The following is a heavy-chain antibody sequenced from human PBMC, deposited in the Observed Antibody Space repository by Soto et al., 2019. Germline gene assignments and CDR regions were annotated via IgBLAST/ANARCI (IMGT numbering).Heavy chain of an antibody. CDR2: INPSGGST. J-gene: IGHJ3*02. D-gene: IGHD3-9*01. Sequence: ASVKVSCKASGYTFTSYYMHWVRQAPGQGLEWMGIINPSGGSTSYAQKFQGRVTMTRDTSTSTVYMELSSLRSEDTAVYYCARTDYDILTGYLDAFDIWGQGTMVTVSS. V-gene: IGHV1-46*03. CDR3: ARTDYDILTGYLDAFDI. CDR1: GYTFTSYY.